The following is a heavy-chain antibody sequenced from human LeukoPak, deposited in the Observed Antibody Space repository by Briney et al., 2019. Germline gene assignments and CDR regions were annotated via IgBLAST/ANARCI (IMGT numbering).Heavy chain of an antibody. CDR2: INPSGGST. V-gene: IGHV1-46*01. D-gene: IGHD5-12*01. Sequence: ASVKVSCKASGYTFTSYYMHWVRQAPGQGLEWMGIINPSGGSTSYAQKFQGRVTMTRDTSTSTVYMELSSLRSEDTAVYYRARAGNSGNVNLGNYYYGMDVWGQGTTVTVSS. J-gene: IGHJ6*02. CDR3: ARAGNSGNVNLGNYYYGMDV. CDR1: GYTFTSYY.